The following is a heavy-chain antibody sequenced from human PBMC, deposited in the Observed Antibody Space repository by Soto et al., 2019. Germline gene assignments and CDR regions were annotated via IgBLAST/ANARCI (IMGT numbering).Heavy chain of an antibody. V-gene: IGHV1-69*13. J-gene: IGHJ6*02. CDR3: ARVSDYGGNSPLWYYYYGMDV. CDR1: GGTFSSYA. Sequence: GASVKVSCKASGGTFSSYAISWVRQAPGQGLEWMGGIIPIFGTANYAQKFQGRVTITADESTSTAYMELSSLRSEDTAVYYCARVSDYGGNSPLWYYYYGMDVWGQGTTVTVSS. D-gene: IGHD3-10*01. CDR2: IIPIFGTA.